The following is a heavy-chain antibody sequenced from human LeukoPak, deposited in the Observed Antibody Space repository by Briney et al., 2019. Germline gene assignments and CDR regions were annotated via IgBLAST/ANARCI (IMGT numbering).Heavy chain of an antibody. CDR1: GGSISSYY. CDR2: IYYSGST. D-gene: IGHD3-22*01. CDR3: ARDRYYYDSSGYYRLDY. V-gene: IGHV4-59*12. J-gene: IGHJ4*02. Sequence: PSETLSLTCTVSGGSISSYYWSWIRQPPGKGLEWIGYIYYSGSTNYNPSLKSRVTMSVDTSNNQFSLKLSSVTAADTAVYYCARDRYYYDSSGYYRLDYWGQGTLVTVSS.